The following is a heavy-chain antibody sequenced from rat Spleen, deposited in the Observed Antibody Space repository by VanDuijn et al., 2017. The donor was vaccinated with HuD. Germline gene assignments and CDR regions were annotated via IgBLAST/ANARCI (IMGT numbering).Heavy chain of an antibody. J-gene: IGHJ2*01. CDR1: GFSLTSYN. Sequence: QVQLMESGPGLVQPSETLSPTCSVSGFSLTSYNVHWVRQPPGKGLEWMGVMWSGGSTDYNSALNSRLSISRDTSKSQVFLKRNSRQPADTGTNYWARHRRSGYIDEYFDYWGQGVMVTVSS. D-gene: IGHD1-2*01. CDR3: ARHRRSGYIDEYFDY. V-gene: IGHV2-45*01. CDR2: MWSGGST.